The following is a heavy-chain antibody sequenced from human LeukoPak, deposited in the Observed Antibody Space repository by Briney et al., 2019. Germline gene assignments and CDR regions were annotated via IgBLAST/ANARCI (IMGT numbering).Heavy chain of an antibody. Sequence: GGSLRLSCAASGFTFSSYWMSWVRQAPGKGLEWVANIKQDGSEKYYVDSVKGRFTISRDNAKNSLYLQMNSLRAEDTAFYYCAKGFTTVVTTEFDYWGQGTLVTVSS. CDR2: IKQDGSEK. CDR3: AKGFTTVVTTEFDY. V-gene: IGHV3-7*03. CDR1: GFTFSSYW. D-gene: IGHD4-23*01. J-gene: IGHJ4*02.